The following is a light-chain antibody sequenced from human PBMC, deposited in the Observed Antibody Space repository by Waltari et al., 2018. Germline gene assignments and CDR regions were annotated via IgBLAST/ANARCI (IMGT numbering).Light chain of an antibody. CDR3: CSYAGSSTL. V-gene: IGLV2-23*02. CDR2: DVS. Sequence: QSALTQPASVSGSPGQSITISCTGTSSDGGGYNYVSWYQQHPGKAPKLMIYDVSKRPSGVSNRFSGSKSGNTASLTISGLQAEDEADYYCCSYAGSSTLFGTGTKVTVL. CDR1: SSDGGGYNY. J-gene: IGLJ1*01.